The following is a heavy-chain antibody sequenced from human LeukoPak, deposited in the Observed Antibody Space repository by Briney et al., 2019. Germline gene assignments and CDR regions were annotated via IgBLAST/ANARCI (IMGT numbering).Heavy chain of an antibody. CDR1: GVSISSYY. V-gene: IGHV4-59*01. CDR2: IYYSGST. D-gene: IGHD3-22*01. Sequence: SETLSLTCTVSGVSISSYYWSWIRQPPGKGLEWIGYIYYSGSTNYNPSLKSRVTISVDTSKNQFSLKLSSVTAADTAVYYCARVNYYDSSGYYYGYYYYGMDVWGQGTTVTVSS. J-gene: IGHJ6*02. CDR3: ARVNYYDSSGYYYGYYYYGMDV.